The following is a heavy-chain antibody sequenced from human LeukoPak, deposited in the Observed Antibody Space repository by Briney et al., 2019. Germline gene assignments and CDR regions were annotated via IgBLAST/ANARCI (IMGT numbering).Heavy chain of an antibody. D-gene: IGHD1-26*01. CDR2: INHSGST. CDR3: ARGVGGASGYYYYGMDV. J-gene: IGHJ6*02. CDR1: GGSFSGYY. Sequence: SETLSLTCAVYGGSFSGYYWSWIRQPPGKGLAWIGEINHSGSTNYNPSLKSRVTISVDTSKNQFSLKLSSVTAADTAVYYCARGVGGASGYYYYGMDVWGQGTTVTVSS. V-gene: IGHV4-34*01.